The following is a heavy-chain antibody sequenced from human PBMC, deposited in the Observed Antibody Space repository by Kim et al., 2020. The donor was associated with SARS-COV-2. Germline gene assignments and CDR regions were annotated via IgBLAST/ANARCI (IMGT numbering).Heavy chain of an antibody. V-gene: IGHV3-72*01. CDR2: VRVRGYGYST. CDR1: GFTFSDHY. Sequence: GGSLRLSCTASGFTFSDHYMDWVRQAPGKGLEWVGRVRVRGYGYSTEYAASVKGRFTISRDDSKNSLFLHMNGLRIEDTAVYFCCRGGSSYGVDGYYVPWPYLGQGSLVTVSS. D-gene: IGHD3-22*01. CDR3: CRGGSSYGVDGYYVPWPY. J-gene: IGHJ4*02.